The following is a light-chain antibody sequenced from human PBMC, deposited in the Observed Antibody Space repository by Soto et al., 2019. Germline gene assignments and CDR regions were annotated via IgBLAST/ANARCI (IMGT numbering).Light chain of an antibody. Sequence: EIVMTQSPATLSVSPGERATLSCRASQSVGSNLAWYQQKPGQAPRPLIYGASTRATGIPARFSGSGSGTEFTLTLSSLQSEEFAIYFFQQYNNWPPDRTFGQGTKVEIK. J-gene: IGKJ1*01. V-gene: IGKV3-15*01. CDR3: QQYNNWPPDRT. CDR1: QSVGSN. CDR2: GAS.